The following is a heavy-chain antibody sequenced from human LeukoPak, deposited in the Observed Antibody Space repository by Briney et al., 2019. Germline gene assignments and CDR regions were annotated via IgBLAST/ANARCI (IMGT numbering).Heavy chain of an antibody. Sequence: ASVKVSCKASGYTFTSYDINWVRQATGQGLEWMGWMNPNSGNTGYAQKFQGRVTMTRNTSISTAYMELSSLRSEDTAVYYCARTSSRVAAAGKRAFGYWGQGTLVTVPS. CDR3: ARTSSRVAAAGKRAFGY. J-gene: IGHJ4*02. CDR1: GYTFTSYD. D-gene: IGHD6-13*01. V-gene: IGHV1-8*01. CDR2: MNPNSGNT.